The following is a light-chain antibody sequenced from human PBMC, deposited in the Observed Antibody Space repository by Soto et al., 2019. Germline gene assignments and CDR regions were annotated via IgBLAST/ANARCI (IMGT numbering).Light chain of an antibody. J-gene: IGLJ3*02. Sequence: SALTQPASVSGSPGHSITISCTGTSSDVGGHNYVSWFQQYPGKAPKLMIYEVSNRPSGVSNRFSGSKSGTSVSLAISGLRSEDEATYYCAAWDDTLNGQVFGG. V-gene: IGLV2-14*01. CDR3: AAWDDTLNGQV. CDR1: SSDVGGHNY. CDR2: EVS.